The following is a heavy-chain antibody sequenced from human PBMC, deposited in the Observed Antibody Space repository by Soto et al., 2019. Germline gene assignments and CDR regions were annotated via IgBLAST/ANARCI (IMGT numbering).Heavy chain of an antibody. CDR1: GYTFTGYY. D-gene: IGHD2-2*01. J-gene: IGHJ6*02. Sequence: ASVKVSCKASGYTFTGYYMHWVRQAPGQGLEWMGWINPNSGGTNYAQKFQGWVTMTRDTSISTAYMELSRLRSDDTAVYYCARGYPEDIVVVPAVFYYGMDVWGQGTTVTVSS. CDR3: ARGYPEDIVVVPAVFYYGMDV. V-gene: IGHV1-2*04. CDR2: INPNSGGT.